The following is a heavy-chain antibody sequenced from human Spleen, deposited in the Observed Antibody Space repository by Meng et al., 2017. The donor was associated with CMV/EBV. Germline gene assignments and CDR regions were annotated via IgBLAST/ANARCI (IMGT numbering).Heavy chain of an antibody. CDR1: FTFSSYC. CDR2: IGSSSSSI. J-gene: IGHJ5*02. CDR3: ARDDCSSTSCYIWFDP. D-gene: IGHD2-2*02. Sequence: FTFSSYCMNWFTLAPGKGLVWVSSIGSSSSSIYYAASVKGRFTISIDNAKPSLSLQMNSLRAEDTAVYYCARDDCSSTSCYIWFDPWGQGTLVTVSS. V-gene: IGHV3-21*01.